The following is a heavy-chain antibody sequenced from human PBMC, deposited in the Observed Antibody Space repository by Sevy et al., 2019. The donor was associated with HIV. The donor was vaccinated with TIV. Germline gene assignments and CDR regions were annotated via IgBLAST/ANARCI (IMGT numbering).Heavy chain of an antibody. CDR3: ATEYNSGYDY. Sequence: GGSLRLSCSAFGFSFSSHAMHWVRQAPDEGLEWVAVTWSDGSNEDYANSVKGRFTISRDSSKNTVFLQMNSLRVEDTAVYYCATEYNSGYDYWGQGTVVTVSS. CDR2: TWSDGSNE. V-gene: IGHV3-33*01. J-gene: IGHJ4*02. CDR1: GFSFSSHA. D-gene: IGHD1-1*01.